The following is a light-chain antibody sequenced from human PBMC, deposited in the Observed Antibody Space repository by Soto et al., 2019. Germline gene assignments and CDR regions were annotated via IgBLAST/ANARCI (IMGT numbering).Light chain of an antibody. CDR2: KAS. Sequence: DIQMTQSPTTLSGSVGDRVTISCRASQTSSSWLAWYQQKPGKAPKLLSYKASTLKRGVPSRFSGSGAGTDFTLTSSSLQPEDFATYYCQQSYSTPWTFGQGTKVDIK. V-gene: IGKV1-5*03. CDR1: QTSSSW. CDR3: QQSYSTPWT. J-gene: IGKJ1*01.